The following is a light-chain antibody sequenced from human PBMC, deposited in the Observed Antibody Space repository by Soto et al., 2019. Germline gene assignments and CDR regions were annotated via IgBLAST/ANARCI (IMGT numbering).Light chain of an antibody. V-gene: IGKV1-5*03. CDR2: KAS. CDR3: VQSYTPPPT. J-gene: IGKJ3*01. Sequence: ETHMTKSTSTLSASVGDRVTITCRASQSISSWLAWYQQKPGKAPKLLIYKASTLKSGVPSRFSGSGSGTDFTLTISRLQPEDFATYYCVQSYTPPPTFGPGTKVDIK. CDR1: QSISSW.